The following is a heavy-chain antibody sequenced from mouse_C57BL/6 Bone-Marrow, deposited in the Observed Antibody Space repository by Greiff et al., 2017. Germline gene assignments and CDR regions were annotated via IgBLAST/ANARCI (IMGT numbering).Heavy chain of an antibody. J-gene: IGHJ2*01. V-gene: IGHV1-81*01. Sequence: VKLMESGAELARPGASVKLSCKASGYTFTSYGISWVKQRTGQGLEWIGEIYPRSGSTYYNEKFKGKATLTADKSSSTAYMELRSLTSEDSAVYFGDYYGSRHDYWGQGTTLTVSS. CDR1: GYTFTSYG. CDR2: IYPRSGST. CDR3: DYYGSRHDY. D-gene: IGHD1-1*01.